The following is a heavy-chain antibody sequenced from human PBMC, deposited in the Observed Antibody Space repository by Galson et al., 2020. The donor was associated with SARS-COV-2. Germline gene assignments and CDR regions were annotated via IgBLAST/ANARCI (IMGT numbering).Heavy chain of an antibody. Sequence: QLGESLKISCAASGFSFSAYWMTWVRQAPGKGLEWVANIKPDGSDKYYVDSVKGRFTVSRDNAKNLLYLQMNSLRAEDTAVYYCARGYFYGSGSFDSWGQGTLVTVSS. D-gene: IGHD3-10*01. CDR1: GFSFSAYW. J-gene: IGHJ5*01. CDR3: ARGYFYGSGSFDS. V-gene: IGHV3-7*04. CDR2: IKPDGSDK.